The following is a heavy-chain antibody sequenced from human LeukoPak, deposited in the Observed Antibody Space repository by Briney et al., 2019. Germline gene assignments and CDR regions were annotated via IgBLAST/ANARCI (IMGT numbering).Heavy chain of an antibody. CDR1: GVTVCRNY. V-gene: IGHV3-66*02. CDR3: AREAPYSLVPNWYFDL. CDR2: IYSGGST. J-gene: IGHJ2*01. D-gene: IGHD2-15*01. Sequence: VGSLRLSCAASGVTVCRNYMSCGRQAPGKGLEGGSVIYSGGSTYYPDYVKGRFTISRDNSKNTLYLQMHSLRAEDTAVYYCAREAPYSLVPNWYFDLWGRGTLVTVSS.